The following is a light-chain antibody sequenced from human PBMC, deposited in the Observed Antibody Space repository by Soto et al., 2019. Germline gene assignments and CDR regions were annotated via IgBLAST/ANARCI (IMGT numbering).Light chain of an antibody. CDR2: TNT. Sequence: QSVLTQPPSVSGAPGQRVTISCTGGSSNFGAGYDVHWYQQLPGTAPKLLIYTNTNRPSGVPDRFSGSKSGTSASLAITGLQAEDEADYYCQSYASSLTRYVFGAATKVTVL. V-gene: IGLV1-40*01. J-gene: IGLJ1*01. CDR3: QSYASSLTRYV. CDR1: SSNFGAGYD.